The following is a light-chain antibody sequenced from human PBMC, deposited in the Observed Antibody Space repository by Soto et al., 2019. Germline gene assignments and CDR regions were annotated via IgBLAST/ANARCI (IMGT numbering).Light chain of an antibody. CDR2: RNN. V-gene: IGLV1-47*01. J-gene: IGLJ1*01. Sequence: QSVLTQPPSASGTPGQGVTISCSGSTSNIGSNYVYWYQQLPGTAPKLLIYRNNQRPSGVPDRFSGSKSGTSASLAISGLRSDDEADYYCCSYAGSSTFAYVFGTGTKVTVL. CDR1: TSNIGSNY. CDR3: CSYAGSSTFAYV.